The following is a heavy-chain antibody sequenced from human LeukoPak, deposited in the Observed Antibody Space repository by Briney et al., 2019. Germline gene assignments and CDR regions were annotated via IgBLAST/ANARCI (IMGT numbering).Heavy chain of an antibody. Sequence: WIRQPPGKGLEWVSFIRYDGSNKYYADSVKGRFTISRDNSKSTLYLQMNSLRAEDTAVYYCAKGSKAVVFTRDHYMDVWGKGTTVTFSS. CDR2: IRYDGSNK. D-gene: IGHD3-22*01. J-gene: IGHJ6*03. CDR3: AKGSKAVVFTRDHYMDV. V-gene: IGHV3-30*02.